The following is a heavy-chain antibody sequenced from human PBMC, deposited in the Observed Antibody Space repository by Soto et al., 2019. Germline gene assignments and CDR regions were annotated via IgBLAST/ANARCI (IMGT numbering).Heavy chain of an antibody. D-gene: IGHD2-2*01. Sequence: VQLVESGGGLVKPGGSLRLSCAASGFTFSDYYMSWIRQAPGKGLEWVSYISSSGSTIYYADSVKGRFTISRDNAKNSLYLQMNSLRAEDTAVYYWARSSEGPYQLLKGRSFDIWGQGTMVTVSS. V-gene: IGHV3-11*01. CDR2: ISSSGSTI. CDR1: GFTFSDYY. CDR3: ARSSEGPYQLLKGRSFDI. J-gene: IGHJ3*02.